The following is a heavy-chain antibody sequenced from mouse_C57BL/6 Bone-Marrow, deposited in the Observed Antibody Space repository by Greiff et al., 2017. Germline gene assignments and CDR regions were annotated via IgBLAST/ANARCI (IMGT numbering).Heavy chain of an antibody. Sequence: QVQLKESGAELAKPGASVKLSCKASGYTFTTYWMHWVKQRPGQGLEWIGYINPSSGYTNYNQKFKDKATLTEDKSTSTAYMQLSSLTYEDSAFYYCARLLRDYWGQGTTLTVSS. D-gene: IGHD1-1*01. CDR3: ARLLRDY. J-gene: IGHJ2*01. CDR2: INPSSGYT. V-gene: IGHV1-7*01. CDR1: GYTFTTYW.